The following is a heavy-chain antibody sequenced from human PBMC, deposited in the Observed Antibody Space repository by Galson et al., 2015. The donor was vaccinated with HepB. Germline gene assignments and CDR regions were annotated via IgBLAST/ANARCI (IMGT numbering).Heavy chain of an antibody. CDR2: IYPGSGGT. CDR3: VRGREGFDY. V-gene: IGHV1-3*01. J-gene: IGHJ4*02. Sequence: SVKVSCKASGYSFTDYTIHWVRQAPGQSLEWMGWIYPGSGGTKFSQNFQGRVAITSDTSATTVYMELSSLKSEDTAVYYCVRGREGFDYWGQGTLVTVSS. CDR1: GYSFTDYT.